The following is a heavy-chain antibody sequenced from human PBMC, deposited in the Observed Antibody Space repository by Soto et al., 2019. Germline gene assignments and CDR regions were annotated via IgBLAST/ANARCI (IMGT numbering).Heavy chain of an antibody. Sequence: QVQLVQSGAEVKKPGASVKVSCKASGYSFTNYGFSWVRQAPGQGLEWMGWINGYNGNTNYAPKLQGTFTMTTDTSTRTAYMELGSLPSDDTAVYFCAASTATSSLWGQGTLVTVSS. J-gene: IGHJ4*02. CDR3: AASTATSSL. CDR1: GYSFTNYG. CDR2: INGYNGNT. D-gene: IGHD1-1*01. V-gene: IGHV1-18*01.